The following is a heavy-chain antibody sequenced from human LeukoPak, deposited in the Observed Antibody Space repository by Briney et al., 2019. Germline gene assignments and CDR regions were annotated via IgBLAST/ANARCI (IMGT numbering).Heavy chain of an antibody. V-gene: IGHV3-23*01. J-gene: IGHJ4*02. CDR1: GFTFNYYG. CDR3: AKDSISGCSGGSCPRGYFDY. D-gene: IGHD2-15*01. Sequence: GGSLRLSCAASGFTFNYYGLSWVRQAPGKGLEWVSGFGHNGGITYSDSVKGRFTISRDNSKNTLFLQMNSLRAEDTAVYYCAKDSISGCSGGSCPRGYFDYWGQGTLVTVSS. CDR2: FGHNGGIT.